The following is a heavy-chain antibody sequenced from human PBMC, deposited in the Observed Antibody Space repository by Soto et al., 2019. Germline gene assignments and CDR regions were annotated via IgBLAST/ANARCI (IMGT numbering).Heavy chain of an antibody. Sequence: ASVKVSCKASGYTFTSYGISWVRQAPGQGLEWMGWISAYNGNTNYAQKLQGRVTMTTDTSTSTAYMELRSLRSDDTAVYYCAREGFGYDFWSGYYTDYYYYGMDVWGQGTTVTVSS. CDR2: ISAYNGNT. V-gene: IGHV1-18*01. D-gene: IGHD3-3*01. CDR1: GYTFTSYG. J-gene: IGHJ6*02. CDR3: AREGFGYDFWSGYYTDYYYYGMDV.